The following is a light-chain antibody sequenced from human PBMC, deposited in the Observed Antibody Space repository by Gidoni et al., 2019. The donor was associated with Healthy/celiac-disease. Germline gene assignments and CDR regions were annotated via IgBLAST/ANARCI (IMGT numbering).Light chain of an antibody. CDR2: GAS. Sequence: PATLSVSPGERATLSCRASQSVSSNLAWYQQKPGQAPRLLIYGASTRATGIPARFSGSGSGTEFTLTISSLQSEDFAVYYCQQYNNWLGTFGPGTKVDIK. J-gene: IGKJ3*01. CDR1: QSVSSN. V-gene: IGKV3-15*01. CDR3: QQYNNWLGT.